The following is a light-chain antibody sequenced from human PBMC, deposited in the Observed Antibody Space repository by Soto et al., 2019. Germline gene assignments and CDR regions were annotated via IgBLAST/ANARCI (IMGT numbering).Light chain of an antibody. CDR1: SSDVGGYNF. V-gene: IGLV2-14*01. J-gene: IGLJ1*01. CDR2: DVT. Sequence: QSVLTQPASVSASPGQSITISCTGTSSDVGGYNFVSWYQQHPDKAPKLMIYDVTNRPSGVSNRFSGSKSGNTASLTISGLQAEDEADYYCSSYTSISTYVFGTGTKSPS. CDR3: SSYTSISTYV.